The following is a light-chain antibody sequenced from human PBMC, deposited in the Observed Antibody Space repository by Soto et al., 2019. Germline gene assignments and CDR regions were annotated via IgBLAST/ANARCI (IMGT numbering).Light chain of an antibody. CDR1: RSNIGNNY. CDR3: EAWDSNLSGGV. J-gene: IGLJ3*02. V-gene: IGLV1-51*01. CDR2: DND. Sequence: QSVLTQPPSVSAAPGQKVTVSCSGSRSNIGNNYVSWYQHLPGTAPKLLIYDNDNRPSGIPDRFSASKSGTSATLDITGLQTGDEADYYCEAWDSNLSGGVFGGGTKVTVL.